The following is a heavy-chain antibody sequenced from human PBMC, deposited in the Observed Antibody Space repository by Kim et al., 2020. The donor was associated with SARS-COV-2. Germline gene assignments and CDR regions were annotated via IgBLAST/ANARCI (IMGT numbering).Heavy chain of an antibody. CDR2: IYSGDTKA. CDR3: AKGPTQNYGDYYY. V-gene: IGHV3-23*03. Sequence: GGSLRLSCVASGFTFSSYAMSWFHQAPGKGLEWVSIIYSGDTKAYYADSVKGRFTISRDNSKKTLYLQMNNLRAEDTAIYYCAKGPTQNYGDYYY. CDR1: GFTFSSYA. J-gene: IGHJ6*01. D-gene: IGHD4-17*01.